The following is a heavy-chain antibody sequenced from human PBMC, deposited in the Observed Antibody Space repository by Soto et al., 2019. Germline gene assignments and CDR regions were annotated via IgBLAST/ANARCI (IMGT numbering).Heavy chain of an antibody. CDR3: ARDSDYYDRSTFDY. Sequence: APVKVSCKASGYTVTSYGISWVRQPPGQGLEWMGWISAYNGNTNYAQKLQGSVTMTTDTSTSTAYMELRSLRSDDTAVYYCARDSDYYDRSTFDYWGQGSLVTVSS. D-gene: IGHD3-22*01. CDR1: GYTVTSYG. J-gene: IGHJ4*02. CDR2: ISAYNGNT. V-gene: IGHV1-18*01.